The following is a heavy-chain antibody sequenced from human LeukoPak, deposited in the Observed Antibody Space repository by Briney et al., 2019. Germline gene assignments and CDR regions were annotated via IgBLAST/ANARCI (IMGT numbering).Heavy chain of an antibody. CDR3: ACLVGATQDV. V-gene: IGHV3-21*01. J-gene: IGHJ6*04. Sequence: AGGSLRLSCAASGFTFSSYSMNWVRQAPGKGLEWVSSISSTSTYIYYADSVKGRFTISRDNAKNSLYLQMNSLRAEDTAVYYCACLVGATQDVWGKGTTVIVSS. CDR1: GFTFSSYS. CDR2: ISSTSTYI. D-gene: IGHD1-26*01.